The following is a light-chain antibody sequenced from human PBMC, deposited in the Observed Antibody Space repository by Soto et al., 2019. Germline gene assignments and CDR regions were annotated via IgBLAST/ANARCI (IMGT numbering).Light chain of an antibody. CDR2: AAS. Sequence: AIRMTQSPSSFSASTGDRVTITCRASQGISSYLAWYQQKPGKAPKLLFYAASTLQSGVPSRFSGSGSGTDFTLTISCLQSEDFATYYCQQYYSYPPFTFGPGTKVDIK. CDR3: QQYYSYPPFT. CDR1: QGISSY. J-gene: IGKJ3*01. V-gene: IGKV1-8*01.